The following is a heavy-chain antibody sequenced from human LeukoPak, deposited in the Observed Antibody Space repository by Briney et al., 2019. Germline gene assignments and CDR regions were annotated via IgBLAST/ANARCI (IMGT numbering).Heavy chain of an antibody. CDR2: INPSSGGT. D-gene: IGHD3-10*01. CDR1: GYTFTGYY. Sequence: ASVKVSCKASGYTFTGYYMHWVRQAPGQGLEWMGWINPSSGGTNYAQKFQGRVTMTRYTSISTAYMELSRLRSDDTAVYYCARDLMVRGVIITFWFDPWGQGTLVTVSS. J-gene: IGHJ5*02. CDR3: ARDLMVRGVIITFWFDP. V-gene: IGHV1-2*02.